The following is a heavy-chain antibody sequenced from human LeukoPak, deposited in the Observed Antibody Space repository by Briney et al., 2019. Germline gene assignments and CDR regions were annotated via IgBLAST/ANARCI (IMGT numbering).Heavy chain of an antibody. CDR3: ARGISLEYDFWSGNYYYYYMDV. Sequence: SETLSLTCAVYGGSFSGYYWSWIRQPPGKGLEWIGEINHSGSTNYNPSLKSRVTISVDTSKNQFSLKLSSVTAADTAVYYCARGISLEYDFWSGNYYYYYMDVWGKGTTVTVSS. CDR2: INHSGST. CDR1: GGSFSGYY. V-gene: IGHV4-34*01. J-gene: IGHJ6*03. D-gene: IGHD3-3*01.